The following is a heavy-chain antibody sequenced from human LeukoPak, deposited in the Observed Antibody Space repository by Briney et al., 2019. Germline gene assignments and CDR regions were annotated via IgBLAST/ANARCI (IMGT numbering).Heavy chain of an antibody. CDR2: ISYDGSNK. J-gene: IGHJ6*02. CDR3: VFDWLLKWDV. V-gene: IGHV3-30*03. CDR1: GFTFSSYG. Sequence: GGSLRLSCEASGFTFSSYGMQWVRQAPGKGLEWVAVISYDGSNKYYADSVKGRFTISRDNSKNTLYLQMNSLRAEDTAVYYSVFDWLLKWDVWGQGTTVTVS. D-gene: IGHD3-9*01.